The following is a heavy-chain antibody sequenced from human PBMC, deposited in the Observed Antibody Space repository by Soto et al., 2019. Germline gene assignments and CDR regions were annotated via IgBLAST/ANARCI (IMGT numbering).Heavy chain of an antibody. CDR1: GYSFPNYW. Sequence: PGESLKISCKGSGYSFPNYWIGWVRQMPGKGLEWMGIIYPGDSDTRYSPSFQGQVTISVDKSISTAYLQWSSLKASDTAMYYCAKTGGTSLYGIVYWGQGTQVTVSS. J-gene: IGHJ4*02. D-gene: IGHD2-2*01. V-gene: IGHV5-51*01. CDR2: IYPGDSDT. CDR3: AKTGGTSLYGIVY.